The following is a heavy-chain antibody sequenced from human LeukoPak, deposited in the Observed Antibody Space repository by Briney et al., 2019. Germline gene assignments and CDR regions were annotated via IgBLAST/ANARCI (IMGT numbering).Heavy chain of an antibody. CDR1: GGSFSGYY. V-gene: IGHV4-34*01. CDR2: INHSGST. CDR3: ARGQKRYYYDSSGYPLKS. D-gene: IGHD3-22*01. J-gene: IGHJ4*02. Sequence: SETLSLTCAVYGGSFSGYYWSWIRQPPGKGLEWIGEINHSGSTNYNPSLKSRVTISVDTPKNQFSLKLSSVTAADTAVYYCARGQKRYYYDSSGYPLKSWGQGTLVTVSS.